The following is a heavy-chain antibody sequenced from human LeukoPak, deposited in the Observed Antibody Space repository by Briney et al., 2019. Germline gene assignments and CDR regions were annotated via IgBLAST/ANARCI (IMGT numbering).Heavy chain of an antibody. J-gene: IGHJ4*02. CDR2: ISGRGGST. V-gene: IGHV3-23*01. CDR1: GFTFSTYA. CDR3: AKALEQETVIALDS. D-gene: IGHD6-13*01. Sequence: GGSLRLSCAASGFTFSTYAMSWVRQAPGKGLEWVSAISGRGGSTYYADSVKGRFTISRDNSKNTLYLQMNSLRAEDTSIYFCAKALEQETVIALDSWGQGTLVTVSS.